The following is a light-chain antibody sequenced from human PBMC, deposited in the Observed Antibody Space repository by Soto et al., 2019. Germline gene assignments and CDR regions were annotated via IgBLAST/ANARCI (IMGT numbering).Light chain of an antibody. J-gene: IGKJ2*01. CDR3: QHSYSSPT. Sequence: DIQVTQSPSSLSASVGDRVTITCRASQNILTYLNWYQQRPGQAPNLLIYATSNLQSGVPSRFSGSGSGTDFTLTISSLQPEDFATYYCQHSYSSPTFGQGTMVEIK. CDR2: ATS. CDR1: QNILTY. V-gene: IGKV1-39*01.